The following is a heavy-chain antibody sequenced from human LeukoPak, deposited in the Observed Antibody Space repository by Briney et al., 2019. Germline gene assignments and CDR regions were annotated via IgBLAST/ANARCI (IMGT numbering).Heavy chain of an antibody. D-gene: IGHD5-18*01. CDR1: GGSISSYY. J-gene: IGHJ5*02. CDR3: ARDVEGDTAMPGAFFDP. CDR2: IYYSGST. Sequence: SETLSLTCTVSGGSISSYYWSWIRQPPGKGLEWIGYIYYSGSTNYNPSLKSRVTISVDTSKNQFSLKLSSVTAADTAVYYCARDVEGDTAMPGAFFDPWGRGTLVTVSS. V-gene: IGHV4-59*01.